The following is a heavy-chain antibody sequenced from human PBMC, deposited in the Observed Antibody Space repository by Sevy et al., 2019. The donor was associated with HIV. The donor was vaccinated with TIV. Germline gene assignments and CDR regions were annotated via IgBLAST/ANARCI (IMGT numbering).Heavy chain of an antibody. J-gene: IGHJ6*02. CDR1: GFTFSDYN. CDR3: ARDLPSTTGVGWGYGMDV. Sequence: GGSLRLSCAASGFTFSDYNMNWVRQAPGKGLEWVSFISSGSGFIYYADSVKGRFTISRDNAKNTLYLQMNTLRAEDTAVYYCARDLPSTTGVGWGYGMDVWGQGTTVTVSS. CDR2: ISSGSGFI. V-gene: IGHV3-21*06. D-gene: IGHD1-1*01.